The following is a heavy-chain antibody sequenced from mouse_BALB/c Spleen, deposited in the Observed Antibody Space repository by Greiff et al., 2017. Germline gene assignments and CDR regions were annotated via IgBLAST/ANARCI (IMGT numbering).Heavy chain of an antibody. Sequence: EVMLVESGGGLVQPGGSMKLSCVASGFTFSNYWMNWVRQSPEKGLEWVAEIRLKSNNYATHYAESVKGRFTISRDDSKSSVYLQMNNLRAEDTGIYYCTRAVMITIWYFDVWGAGTTVTVSS. CDR3: TRAVMITIWYFDV. CDR2: IRLKSNNYAT. D-gene: IGHD2-4*01. CDR1: GFTFSNYW. V-gene: IGHV6-6*02. J-gene: IGHJ1*01.